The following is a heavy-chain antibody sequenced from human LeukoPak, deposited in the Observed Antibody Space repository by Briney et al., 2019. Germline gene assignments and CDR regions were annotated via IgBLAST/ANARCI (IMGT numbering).Heavy chain of an antibody. D-gene: IGHD4-17*01. CDR2: INPNSGGT. V-gene: IGHV1-2*02. J-gene: IGHJ5*02. CDR1: GYTFTGYY. Sequence: ASVKVFCKASGYTFTGYYMHWVRQAPGQGLEWMGWINPNSGGTNYAQKFQGRVTMTRDTSISTAYMELSRLRSDDTAVYYCAREASDYGDYGQGRDDCRFDPWGQGTLVTVSS. CDR3: AREASDYGDYGQGRDDCRFDP.